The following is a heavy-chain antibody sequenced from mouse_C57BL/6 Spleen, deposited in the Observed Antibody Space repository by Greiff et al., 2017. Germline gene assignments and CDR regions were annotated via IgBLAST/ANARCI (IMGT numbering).Heavy chain of an antibody. CDR3: AREHGGGYSAMDY. J-gene: IGHJ4*01. V-gene: IGHV1-59*01. CDR2: IDPSDSYT. Sequence: QVQLQQPGAELVRPGTSVKLSCKASGYTFTSYWMHWVKQRPGQGLEWIGVIDPSDSYTNYNQKFKGKATLTGDTSSSTAYMQLSSLTSEDSAVYYCAREHGGGYSAMDYWGQGTSVTVSS. CDR1: GYTFTSYW.